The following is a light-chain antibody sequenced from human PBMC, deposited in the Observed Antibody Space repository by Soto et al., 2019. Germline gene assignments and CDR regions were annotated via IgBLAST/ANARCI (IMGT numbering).Light chain of an antibody. CDR2: AAF. CDR3: QQSYSIPRT. Sequence: DIQMTQSPSSLSASVGDRVTITCRASQTINTYLNWYQQKPGKAPKLLIYAAFTLQSGVPSRFSGSGSGTDFTLTISSLQPEDFATYYCQQSYSIPRTFGQGPKLQIK. J-gene: IGKJ2*01. V-gene: IGKV1-39*01. CDR1: QTINTY.